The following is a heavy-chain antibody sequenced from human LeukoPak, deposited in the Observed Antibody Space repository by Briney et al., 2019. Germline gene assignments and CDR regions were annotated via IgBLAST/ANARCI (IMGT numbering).Heavy chain of an antibody. Sequence: SVNVSCKFSGCTLSGFAISSARQAPGQGLEWVGGIIPMYTTEYYAQKLHGRVTITADESTNTAYMELSSLRSEDTAVYYCASRWILGYCSSNTCGHNYYNGMDVWGKGTTVTVSP. J-gene: IGHJ6*04. V-gene: IGHV1-69*13. D-gene: IGHD2-2*01. CDR3: ASRWILGYCSSNTCGHNYYNGMDV. CDR2: IIPMYTTE. CDR1: GCTLSGFA.